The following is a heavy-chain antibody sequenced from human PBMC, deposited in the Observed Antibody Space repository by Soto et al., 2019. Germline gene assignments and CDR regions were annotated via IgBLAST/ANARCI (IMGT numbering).Heavy chain of an antibody. J-gene: IGHJ4*02. V-gene: IGHV1-8*01. D-gene: IGHD2-15*01. CDR1: RYTFINYD. CDR2: MNPKSGKT. Sequence: GASVKVSFKTSRYTFINYDINWVRQAPGKGLEWMGLMNPKSGKTGYAQKFQGRVSMTRDTSTSTAYMELNSLRSEDTATYYCSRTPGDYWGQGTLVTVSS. CDR3: SRTPGDY.